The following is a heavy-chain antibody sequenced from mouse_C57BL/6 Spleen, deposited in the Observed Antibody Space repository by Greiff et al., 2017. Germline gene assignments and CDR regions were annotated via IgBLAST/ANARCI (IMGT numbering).Heavy chain of an antibody. Sequence: QLQQSGPELVKPGASVKISCKASGYTFTDYYMNWVKQSHGKSLEWIGDINPNNGGTSYNQKFKGKATLTVDKSSSTAYMELRSLTSEDSAVYYCARSGGREDDYWGQGTTLTVSS. CDR2: INPNNGGT. V-gene: IGHV1-26*01. D-gene: IGHD1-1*01. CDR1: GYTFTDYY. J-gene: IGHJ2*01. CDR3: ARSGGREDDY.